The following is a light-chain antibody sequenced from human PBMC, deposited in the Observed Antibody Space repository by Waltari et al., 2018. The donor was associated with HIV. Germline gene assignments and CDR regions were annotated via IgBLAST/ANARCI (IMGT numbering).Light chain of an antibody. CDR3: QVWDSNSDHWV. J-gene: IGLJ3*02. V-gene: IGLV3-21*01. Sequence: SYVLTQPPPVSVAPGTTARVSCGGYDCGSKPGHWYQQKPGQAPVLVIFDDSDRPSGIPERFSGSNSVNTATLTISRVEAGDEADYYCQVWDSNSDHWVFGGGTKLTVL. CDR2: DDS. CDR1: DCGSKP.